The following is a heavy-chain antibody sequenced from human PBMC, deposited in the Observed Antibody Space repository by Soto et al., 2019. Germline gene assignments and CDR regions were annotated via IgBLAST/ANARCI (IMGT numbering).Heavy chain of an antibody. CDR1: GGSISSYY. CDR2: IYYSGST. D-gene: IGHD1-26*01. Sequence: QVQLQESGPGLVKPSETLSLTCTVSGGSISSYYWSWIRQPPGKGLEWIVYIYYSGSTNYNPSLKSPVTISVDTSKNQFPLKLSSVAAADTGVYYCARSIVGQHAFDYWGQGTLVTVSS. V-gene: IGHV4-59*01. CDR3: ARSIVGQHAFDY. J-gene: IGHJ4*02.